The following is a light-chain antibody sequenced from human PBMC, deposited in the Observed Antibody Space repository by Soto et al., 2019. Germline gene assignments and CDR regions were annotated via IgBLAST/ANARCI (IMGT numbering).Light chain of an antibody. CDR2: EVS. Sequence: QSALTQPASVSGSPGQSITISCTGTSSDVGGYNYLSWYQQHPGKAPKLMIYEVSNRPSGVSNRFSGSKSGNTASLTISGLQAEDEADYYCSSYTSRHTPGVFGGGTKLTVL. CDR1: SSDVGGYNY. CDR3: SSYTSRHTPGV. V-gene: IGLV2-14*01. J-gene: IGLJ3*02.